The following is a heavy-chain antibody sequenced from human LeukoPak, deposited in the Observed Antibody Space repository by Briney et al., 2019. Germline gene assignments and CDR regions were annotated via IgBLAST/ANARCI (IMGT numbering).Heavy chain of an antibody. V-gene: IGHV1-2*02. CDR1: GYTLTGYY. CDR3: GRASGGVVYNWNDGEGFDY. Sequence: ASVKVSCKASGYTLTGYYMHSVRQAPGQGLEWMGWINPNSGGTHYAQKFQGRVTMTRDTSISTAYMELSRLRSDDTAVYYCGRASGGVVYNWNDGEGFDYWGQGTLVTVSS. D-gene: IGHD1-20*01. J-gene: IGHJ4*02. CDR2: INPNSGGT.